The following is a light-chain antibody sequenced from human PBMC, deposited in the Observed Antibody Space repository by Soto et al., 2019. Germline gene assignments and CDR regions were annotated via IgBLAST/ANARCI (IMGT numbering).Light chain of an antibody. CDR2: LGS. J-gene: IGKJ4*01. CDR3: MQTLQTPKA. CDR1: QSLLHSNGYNY. V-gene: IGKV2-28*01. Sequence: DLVMTQSPLSLPVTPGEPASISCRSSQSLLHSNGYNYLHWYLQKPGQSPQLLIYLGSNRASGVPDRFSGSGSGTDFTLRISRVEAEDVGVYYCMQTLQTPKAFGGGTKVEIK.